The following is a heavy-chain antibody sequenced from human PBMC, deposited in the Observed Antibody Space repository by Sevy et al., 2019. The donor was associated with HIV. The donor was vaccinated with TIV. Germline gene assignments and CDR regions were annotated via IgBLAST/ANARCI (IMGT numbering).Heavy chain of an antibody. CDR3: VREGIGGARDFDY. J-gene: IGHJ4*02. Sequence: GGSLRLSCTASGFTFSGYSMNWVRQAPGKGLEWVSYISSISSPTYYVDSVKGRSTISRDNAKNSLYLQMNSLRDEDTAVYYCVREGIGGARDFDYWGQGTLVTVSS. V-gene: IGHV3-48*02. CDR1: GFTFSGYS. CDR2: ISSISSPT. D-gene: IGHD3-3*01.